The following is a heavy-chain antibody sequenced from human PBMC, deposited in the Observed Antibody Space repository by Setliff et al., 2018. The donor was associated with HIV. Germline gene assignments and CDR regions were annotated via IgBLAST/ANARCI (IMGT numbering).Heavy chain of an antibody. Sequence: SVKVSCKASGGIFSSYALSWVRQAPGQGLEWMGGIIPIFGTANYAQKFQGRVTITADASTNTAYMELSSLRSEDTAVYYCASGSHGEGATDYWGLGTLGTVSS. CDR1: GGIFSSYA. V-gene: IGHV1-69*13. CDR2: IIPIFGTA. CDR3: ASGSHGEGATDY. J-gene: IGHJ4*02. D-gene: IGHD1-26*01.